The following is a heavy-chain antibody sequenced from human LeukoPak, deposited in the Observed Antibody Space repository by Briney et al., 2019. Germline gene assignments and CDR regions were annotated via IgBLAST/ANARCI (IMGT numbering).Heavy chain of an antibody. CDR1: GGSISSTSYY. CDR2: IYYSGST. D-gene: IGHD3-10*01. Sequence: SETLSLTCTVSGGSISSTSYYWGWIRQPPGKGLEYIGYIYYSGSTNYNPSLKSRVTISVDTSKNQFSLKLSSVTAADTAVYYCARDGGMEWFGYGPFDYWGQGTLVTVSS. CDR3: ARDGGMEWFGYGPFDY. V-gene: IGHV4-61*05. J-gene: IGHJ4*02.